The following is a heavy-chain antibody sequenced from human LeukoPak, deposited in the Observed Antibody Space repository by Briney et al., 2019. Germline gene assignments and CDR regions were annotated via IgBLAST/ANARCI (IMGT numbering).Heavy chain of an antibody. J-gene: IGHJ4*02. CDR2: ISGSAHKI. Sequence: GGSLRLSCVASGFTFSNYAMSWVRQAPERGLDWVSVISGSAHKIRYADSVKGRFTISRDNSENTVYLQMNNLRAEDTALYYCAGRVTGYSSGYVYWGQGTLVTVSS. CDR1: GFTFSNYA. CDR3: AGRVTGYSSGYVY. D-gene: IGHD5-18*01. V-gene: IGHV3-23*01.